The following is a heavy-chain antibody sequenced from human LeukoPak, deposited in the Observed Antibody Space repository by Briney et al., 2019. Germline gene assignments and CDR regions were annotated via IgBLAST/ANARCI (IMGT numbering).Heavy chain of an antibody. D-gene: IGHD3-9*01. Sequence: SSETLSLTCTVSGGSISSSSYYWGWIRQPPGKGLEWIGSIYYSGSTYYNPSLKSRVTISVDTSKNQFSLKLSSVTAADTAVYYCARQVIWLRYFDWLLEYYFDYWGQGTLVTVSS. J-gene: IGHJ4*02. CDR2: IYYSGST. CDR3: ARQVIWLRYFDWLLEYYFDY. V-gene: IGHV4-39*01. CDR1: GGSISSSSYY.